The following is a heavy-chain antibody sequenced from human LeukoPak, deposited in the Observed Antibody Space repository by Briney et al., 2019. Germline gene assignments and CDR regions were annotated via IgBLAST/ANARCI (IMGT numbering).Heavy chain of an antibody. Sequence: GGSLRLSCAASGSTFSSYEMNWVRQAPGKGLEWVSYISSSGSTIYYADSVKGRFTISRDNAKNSLYLQMNSLRAEDTAVYYCARDQSSWFDYWGQGTLVTVSS. V-gene: IGHV3-48*03. CDR1: GSTFSSYE. D-gene: IGHD6-13*01. CDR3: ARDQSSWFDY. CDR2: ISSSGSTI. J-gene: IGHJ4*02.